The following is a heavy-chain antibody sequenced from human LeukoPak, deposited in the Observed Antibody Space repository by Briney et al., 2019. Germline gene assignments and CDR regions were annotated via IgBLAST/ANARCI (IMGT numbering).Heavy chain of an antibody. Sequence: GSLRPPCAASGFTLSSYALSLVRQAPGKGLEWVSAISGSGGSTYYADSVKGRFTISRDNSKNTLYLQMNSLRAEDTAVYYCAKGLGLHDYWGQGTLVTVSS. CDR1: GFTLSSYA. D-gene: IGHD3-16*01. V-gene: IGHV3-23*01. CDR3: AKGLGLHDY. J-gene: IGHJ4*02. CDR2: ISGSGGST.